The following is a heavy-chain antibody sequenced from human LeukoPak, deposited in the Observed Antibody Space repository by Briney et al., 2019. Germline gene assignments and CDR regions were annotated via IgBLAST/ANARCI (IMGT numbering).Heavy chain of an antibody. CDR1: GGSISSSSYY. CDR3: ARGSDYWPAYYMDV. D-gene: IGHD2/OR15-2a*01. V-gene: IGHV4-61*05. Sequence: NPSETLSLTCTVSGGSISSSSYYWGWIRQPPGKGLEWIGYIYYSGSTNYNPSLKSRVTISVDTSKNQFSLKLSSVTAADTAVYYCARGSDYWPAYYMDVWGKGTTVTVSS. J-gene: IGHJ6*03. CDR2: IYYSGST.